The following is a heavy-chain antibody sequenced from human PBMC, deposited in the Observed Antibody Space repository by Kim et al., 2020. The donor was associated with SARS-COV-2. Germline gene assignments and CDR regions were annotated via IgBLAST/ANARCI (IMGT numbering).Heavy chain of an antibody. CDR1: GGSFSGYY. J-gene: IGHJ4*02. Sequence: SETLSLTCAVYGGSFSGYYWSWIRQPPGKGLEWIGEINHGGSTNYNPSLTSRVTISVDTSKNQFSLKLSSVTAADTAVYYCARGNIGITMIVVVNFSWYYFDYWFQETLVTVSS. V-gene: IGHV4-34*01. CDR3: ARGNIGITMIVVVNFSWYYFDY. D-gene: IGHD3-22*01. CDR2: INHGGST.